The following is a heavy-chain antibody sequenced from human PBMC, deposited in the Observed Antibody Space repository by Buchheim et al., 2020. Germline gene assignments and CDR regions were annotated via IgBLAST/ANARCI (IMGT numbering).Heavy chain of an antibody. J-gene: IGHJ5*02. CDR2: IYYSGST. CDR1: GGSISSSTYY. Sequence: QLQLQESGPGLVKPSETLSLTCTVSGGSISSSTYYWGWIRQPPGKGLEWIGSIYYSGSTYYNPSLKSRVTISVDTSKHQFPLKLSSVTAADTAVYYCAAVVVVAATLSWFDPWGQGTL. V-gene: IGHV4-39*07. D-gene: IGHD2-15*01. CDR3: AAVVVVAATLSWFDP.